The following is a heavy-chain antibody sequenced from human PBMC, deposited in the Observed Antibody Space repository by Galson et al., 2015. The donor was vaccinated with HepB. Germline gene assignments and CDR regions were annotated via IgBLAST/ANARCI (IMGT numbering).Heavy chain of an antibody. CDR3: ARVWDCSESQYGHFAH. J-gene: IGHJ4*02. Sequence: SLRLSCAASGFIFSNFWMSWVRQAPGRGLEWVANIRKDGGETYYVASLKGRFTIPRDNAKSSLYLQMNSLRAEDTAVYYCARVWDCSESQYGHFAHCGQGTLVTVSS. CDR2: IRKDGGET. D-gene: IGHD2-15*01. CDR1: GFIFSNFW. V-gene: IGHV3-7*03.